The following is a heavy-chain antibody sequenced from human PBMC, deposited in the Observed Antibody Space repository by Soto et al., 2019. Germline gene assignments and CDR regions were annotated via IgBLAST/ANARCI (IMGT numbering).Heavy chain of an antibody. V-gene: IGHV1-24*01. CDR1: GYTLTEVS. J-gene: IGHJ3*02. Sequence: ASVKVSCKVSGYTLTEVSMHWLRQAPGKGLEWMGGFEPEDGETIYAQKFQGRVTMTEDTSTDTAYMELSSLRSEDTAVYYCVTFLDYCPNGVCYPGAFDIWGQGTMVT. CDR3: VTFLDYCPNGVCYPGAFDI. CDR2: FEPEDGET. D-gene: IGHD2-8*01.